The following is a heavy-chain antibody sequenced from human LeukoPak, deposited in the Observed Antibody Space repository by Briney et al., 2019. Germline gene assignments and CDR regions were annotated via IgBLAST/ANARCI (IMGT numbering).Heavy chain of an antibody. J-gene: IGHJ3*02. CDR3: ASFPRRYDSSGRGAFDI. V-gene: IGHV1-69*13. D-gene: IGHD3-22*01. CDR1: GGTFTSYA. CDR2: IIPIFVTA. Sequence: GASVNVSCNASGGTFTSYAFSWVRQAPGQGLEWMGGIIPIFVTANYAQKFQGRVTITADESTTTAYMVLSSLRSEETAVFYCASFPRRYDSSGRGAFDIWGQGTMVTVSS.